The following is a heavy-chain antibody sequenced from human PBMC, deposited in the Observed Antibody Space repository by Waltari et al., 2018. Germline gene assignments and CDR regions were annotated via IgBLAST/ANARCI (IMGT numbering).Heavy chain of an antibody. CDR1: GGSISSSNW. D-gene: IGHD3-16*01. J-gene: IGHJ4*02. V-gene: IGHV4-28*03. CDR3: AREWVWGYFDY. Sequence: QVQLQESGPGLVKPSETLSLTCAVSGGSISSSNWWSWIRQPPGQGLEWIGNIGGSSESTYSNPSLKGRVTISKDTSKNQFSLKLSSVTAAETAVYYCAREWVWGYFDYWGQGVLVTVSS. CDR2: IGGSSEST.